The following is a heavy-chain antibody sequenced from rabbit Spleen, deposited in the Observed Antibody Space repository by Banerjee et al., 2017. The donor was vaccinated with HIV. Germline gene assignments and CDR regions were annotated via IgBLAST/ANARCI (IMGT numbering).Heavy chain of an antibody. Sequence: QEQLEESGGDLVKPEGSLTLTCTASGFSFDSDYVMCWVRQAPGKGLEWIACIDTSDGDTDYANWPKGRFTISRTSSTTVTLRMTSLTAADRATYFCARDLLGVIGWNFYLWGPGTLVTVS. V-gene: IGHV1S45*01. J-gene: IGHJ4*01. CDR3: ARDLLGVIGWNFYL. CDR2: IDTSDGDT. CDR1: GFSFDSDYV. D-gene: IGHD1-1*01.